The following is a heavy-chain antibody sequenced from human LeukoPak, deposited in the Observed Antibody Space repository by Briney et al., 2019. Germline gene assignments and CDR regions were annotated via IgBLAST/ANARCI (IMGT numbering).Heavy chain of an antibody. V-gene: IGHV3-7*03. CDR2: VDQDESEK. Sequence: GGSLRLSCAASGFIFNSYWMNWLRQAPGKGLEWVANVDQDESEKYYVGSVKGRFTISRDNAKNSLYLQMNSLRVEDTAVYYCARGWASSRRKAFDIWGQGTMVTVSS. CDR1: GFIFNSYW. D-gene: IGHD3-16*01. CDR3: ARGWASSRRKAFDI. J-gene: IGHJ3*02.